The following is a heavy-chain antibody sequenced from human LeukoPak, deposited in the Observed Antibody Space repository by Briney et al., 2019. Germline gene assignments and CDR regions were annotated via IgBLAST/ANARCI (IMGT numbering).Heavy chain of an antibody. V-gene: IGHV3-53*01. CDR2: IYSGGST. Sequence: PGRSLRLSCAASGFTVSSNYMSWVRQAPGKGLEWVSVIYSGGSTYYADSVKGRFTISRDNSKNTLYLQMNSLRAEDTAVYYCARDLFVVVPAATYYYYGMDVWGQGTTVTVSS. CDR3: ARDLFVVVPAATYYYYGMDV. CDR1: GFTVSSNY. D-gene: IGHD2-2*01. J-gene: IGHJ6*02.